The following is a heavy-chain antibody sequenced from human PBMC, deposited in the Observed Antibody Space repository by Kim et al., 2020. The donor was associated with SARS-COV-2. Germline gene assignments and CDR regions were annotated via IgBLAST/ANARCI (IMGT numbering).Heavy chain of an antibody. D-gene: IGHD2-21*02. CDR3: ARNVCGGDCYSLDY. Sequence: AQKPQGKVTMTTDTSTGTAYMELRSLRSDDTAVYYCARNVCGGDCYSLDYWGQGTLVTVSS. J-gene: IGHJ4*02. V-gene: IGHV1-18*01.